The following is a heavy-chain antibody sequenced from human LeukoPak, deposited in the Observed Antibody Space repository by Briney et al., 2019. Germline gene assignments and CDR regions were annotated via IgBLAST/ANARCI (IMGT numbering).Heavy chain of an antibody. CDR3: ARVTNTSTWGLDY. D-gene: IGHD6-13*01. CDR2: ISGSGGST. V-gene: IGHV3-23*01. CDR1: GFTFSSYA. Sequence: GGSLRLSCAASGFTFSSYAMSWVRQAPGKGLEWVSAISGSGGSTYYADSLKGRFTISRDNSKNTFFLQMNSLRAEDTAVYYCARVTNTSTWGLDYWGQGTLVTVSS. J-gene: IGHJ4*02.